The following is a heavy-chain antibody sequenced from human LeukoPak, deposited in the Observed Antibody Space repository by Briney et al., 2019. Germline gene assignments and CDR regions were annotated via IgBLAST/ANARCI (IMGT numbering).Heavy chain of an antibody. Sequence: SQTLSLTCTVSGGSISSGGYYWSWIRQHPGKSLEWIGYIYYSGSTYYNPSLKSRVTISVDTSKNQFSLKLSSVTAADTAVYYCARAAGSCWPYYYYGMDVWGQGTTVTVSS. V-gene: IGHV4-31*03. D-gene: IGHD6-13*01. CDR2: IYYSGST. CDR1: GGSISSGGYY. J-gene: IGHJ6*02. CDR3: ARAAGSCWPYYYYGMDV.